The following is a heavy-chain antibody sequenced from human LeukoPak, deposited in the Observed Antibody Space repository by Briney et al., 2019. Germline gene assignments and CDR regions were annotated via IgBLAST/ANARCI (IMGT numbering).Heavy chain of an antibody. V-gene: IGHV3-23*01. CDR2: ISGSGGST. CDR3: ARVCYYDSSGYFGY. J-gene: IGHJ4*02. D-gene: IGHD3-22*01. CDR1: GFTFSSYA. Sequence: PGGSLRLSCAASGFTFSSYAMSWVRQAPGKGLEWVSAISGSGGSTYYADSVKGRFTISRDNSKNTLYLQMNSLRAEDTAVYYCARVCYYDSSGYFGYWGQGTLVTVSS.